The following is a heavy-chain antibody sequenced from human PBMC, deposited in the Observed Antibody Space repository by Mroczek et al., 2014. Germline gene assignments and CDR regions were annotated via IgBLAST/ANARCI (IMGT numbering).Heavy chain of an antibody. CDR3: ARDQTYYFDY. J-gene: IGHJ4*02. CDR1: GFTFSSYG. CDR2: IWYDGSNK. Sequence: QVQLVETGGGVVQPGRSLRLSCAASGFTFSSYGMHWVRQAPGKGLEWVAVIWYDGSNKYYADSVKGRFTISRDNSKNTLYLQMNSLRAEDTAVYYCARDQTYYFDYWGQGTLVTVSS. V-gene: IGHV3-33*01.